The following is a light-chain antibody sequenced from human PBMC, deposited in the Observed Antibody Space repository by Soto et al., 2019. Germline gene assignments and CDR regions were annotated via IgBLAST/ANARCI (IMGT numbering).Light chain of an antibody. CDR2: AAS. J-gene: IGKJ1*01. Sequence: DIPMTQSPSSVAASVGDRVTLTCRASQGVNRWLAWYQQKPGKAPKVLIYAASSLQSGVPSRFSGSGSGTDVTLTISSLQPEDFATYYCQQTNSFPRTFGQGTKVEI. CDR1: QGVNRW. V-gene: IGKV1-12*01. CDR3: QQTNSFPRT.